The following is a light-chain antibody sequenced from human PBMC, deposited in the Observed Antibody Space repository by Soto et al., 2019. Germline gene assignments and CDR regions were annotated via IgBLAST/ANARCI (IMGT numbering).Light chain of an antibody. CDR2: SAS. V-gene: IGKV3-15*01. Sequence: EIVMTQSPATLSLSPGETSTLSFMASQRVGINLAWYQQKPGQAPRLLIYSASTRASGIPDRFSGSGSGTEFTLTISSLQSEDFAFFYCQQYDGWPRTFGQGTKVDI. CDR3: QQYDGWPRT. CDR1: QRVGIN. J-gene: IGKJ1*01.